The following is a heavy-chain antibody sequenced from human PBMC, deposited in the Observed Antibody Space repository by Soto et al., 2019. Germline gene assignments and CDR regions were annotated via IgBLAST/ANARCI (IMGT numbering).Heavy chain of an antibody. J-gene: IGHJ5*02. Sequence: QVQLVQSGAEVKKPGASVKVSCKASGYTFTSYGISWVRQAPGQGLEWMGWINAYNGNTNYAQKLQGRVTMTTDTPTSTPYMEVRSLRSDDTAVYSSARVLPPFDPGGQGSLVTVSS. CDR3: ARVLPPFDP. V-gene: IGHV1-18*01. CDR2: INAYNGNT. CDR1: GYTFTSYG.